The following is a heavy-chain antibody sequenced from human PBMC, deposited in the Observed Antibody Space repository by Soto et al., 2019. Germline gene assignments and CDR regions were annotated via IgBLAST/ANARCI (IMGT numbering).Heavy chain of an antibody. CDR3: AKCSTPLERIAAALPNY. Sequence: GGSLRLSCAASGFTFSSYAMSWVRQAPGKGLEWVSAISGSGGSTYYADSVKGRFTISRDNSKNTLYLQMNSLRAEDTAVYYCAKCSTPLERIAAALPNYWGQGTLVTVSS. CDR2: ISGSGGST. CDR1: GFTFSSYA. V-gene: IGHV3-23*01. D-gene: IGHD6-13*01. J-gene: IGHJ4*02.